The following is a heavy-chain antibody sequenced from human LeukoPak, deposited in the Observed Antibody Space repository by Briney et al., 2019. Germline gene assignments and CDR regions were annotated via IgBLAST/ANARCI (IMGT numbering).Heavy chain of an antibody. CDR1: GFTFSSYA. CDR3: ARALLAERGDYDYVWGSYRYSPPAH. V-gene: IGHV1-69*01. CDR2: IIPIFGTA. D-gene: IGHD3-16*02. J-gene: IGHJ4*02. Sequence: GGSLRLSCVASGFTFSSYAISWVRQAPGQGLEWMGGIIPIFGTANYAQKFQGRVTITADESTSTAYMELSSLRSEDTAVYYCARALLAERGDYDYVWGSYRYSPPAHWGQGTLVTVSS.